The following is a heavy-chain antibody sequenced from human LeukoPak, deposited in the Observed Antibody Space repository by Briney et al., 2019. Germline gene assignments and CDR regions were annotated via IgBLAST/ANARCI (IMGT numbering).Heavy chain of an antibody. CDR1: GYPFTVFF. J-gene: IGHJ4*02. D-gene: IGHD2-8*02. CDR2: INPNNRHT. CDR3: ARGLALPGAKFFDY. Sequence: ASVKVSCNASGYPFTVFFIHGLRQAPGQGLEWIGWINPNNRHTNYAQKFQGRVSMTSDTSISSTYMQLNSLASDDTALYFCARGLALPGAKFFDYWGQGTLVTVSS. V-gene: IGHV1-2*02.